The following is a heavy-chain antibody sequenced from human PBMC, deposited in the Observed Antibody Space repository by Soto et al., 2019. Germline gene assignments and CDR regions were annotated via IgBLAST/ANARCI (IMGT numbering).Heavy chain of an antibody. CDR1: GGSLNTYY. D-gene: IGHD2-2*01. V-gene: IGHV4-59*01. CDR2: IYYKGST. J-gene: IGHJ4*02. CDR3: VRIRAAMDVDY. Sequence: QVQLQESGPGVVKPSETLSLTCAVSGGSLNTYYWGWIRQPPGKGLEWIGYIYYKGSTNYNSSLKSRVTISIDTSKNQFSLQLRSVTAADTAVYYCVRIRAAMDVDYWGLGTLVTVSS.